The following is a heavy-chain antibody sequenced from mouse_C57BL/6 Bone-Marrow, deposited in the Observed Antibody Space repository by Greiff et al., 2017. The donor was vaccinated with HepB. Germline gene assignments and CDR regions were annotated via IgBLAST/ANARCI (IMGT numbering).Heavy chain of an antibody. CDR1: GFNIKDYY. D-gene: IGHD2-3*01. CDR3: TTDGYYPWFAY. V-gene: IGHV14-1*01. Sequence: EVQLQQSGAELVRPGASVKLSCTASGFNIKDYYMHWVKQRPEQGLEWIGRIDPEDGDTEYAPKFQGKATMTADTSSNTAYRQLSSLTSEDTSVYYCTTDGYYPWFAYWGQGTLVTVSA. CDR2: IDPEDGDT. J-gene: IGHJ3*01.